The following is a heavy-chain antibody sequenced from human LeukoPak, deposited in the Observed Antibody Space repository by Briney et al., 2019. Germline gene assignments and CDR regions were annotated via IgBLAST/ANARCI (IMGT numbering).Heavy chain of an antibody. CDR1: GGSVSSGGYY. D-gene: IGHD5-12*01. J-gene: IGHJ4*02. CDR3: ARSLMRYSGYGANFGY. Sequence: PSETLSLTCSVSGGSVSSGGYYWSWIRQHPGAGLEWIGYIYYSGITYYNPSLESRVTILVDPSKNQFSLKLSSVTAADTAVYYCARSLMRYSGYGANFGYWGQGTLVTVSS. CDR2: IYYSGIT. V-gene: IGHV4-31*03.